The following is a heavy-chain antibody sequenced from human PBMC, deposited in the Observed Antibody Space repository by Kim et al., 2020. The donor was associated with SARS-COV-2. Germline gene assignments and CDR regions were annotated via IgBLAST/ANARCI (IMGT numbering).Heavy chain of an antibody. V-gene: IGHV3-7*01. CDR2: IKQDGSEK. D-gene: IGHD6-19*01. Sequence: GGSLRLSCAASGFTFSSYWMSWVRQAPGKGLEWVANIKQDGSEKYYVDSVKGRFTISRDNAKNSLYLQMNSLRAEDTAVYYCARDFGDSSGWYLRYYYGMDAWGDGTTVTVSS. CDR3: ARDFGDSSGWYLRYYYGMDA. J-gene: IGHJ6*04. CDR1: GFTFSSYW.